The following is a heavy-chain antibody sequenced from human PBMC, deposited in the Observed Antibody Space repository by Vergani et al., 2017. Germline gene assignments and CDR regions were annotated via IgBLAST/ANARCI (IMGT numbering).Heavy chain of an antibody. CDR3: ARVMYRDEASTGYRLEGMDI. D-gene: IGHD3-9*01. CDR1: GGSISSGGYY. CDR2: IYSTGST. Sequence: QVQLQESGPGLVKPSQTLSLTCTVSGGSISSGGYYWSWIRQHPGKGLEWIGYIYSTGSTNYNPSLNSRVTMSVDTSKNQFYLKLRSVTAADTAVYFCARVMYRDEASTGYRLEGMDIWGQGTTVTISS. J-gene: IGHJ6*02. V-gene: IGHV4-31*03.